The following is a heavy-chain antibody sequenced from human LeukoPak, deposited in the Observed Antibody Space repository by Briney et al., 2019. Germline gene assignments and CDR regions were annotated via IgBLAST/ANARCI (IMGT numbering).Heavy chain of an antibody. J-gene: IGHJ5*02. CDR2: IYPGDSDT. D-gene: IGHD3-3*01. V-gene: IGHV5-51*01. CDR3: ARQGRYDFWSGSNWFDP. CDR1: GYSFTSYW. Sequence: GESLEISCKGSGYSFTSYWIGWVRQMPGKGLEWMGIIYPGDSDTRYSPSFQGQVTISADKSISTAYLQWSSLKASDTAMYYCARQGRYDFWSGSNWFDPWGQGTLVTVSS.